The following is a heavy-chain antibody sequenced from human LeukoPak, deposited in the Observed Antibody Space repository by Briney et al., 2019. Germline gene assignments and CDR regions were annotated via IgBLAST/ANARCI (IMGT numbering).Heavy chain of an antibody. Sequence: GGSLRLSCAASGFTFSSYAMSWVRQAPGKGLEWVAVISYDGSNKYYADSVKGRFTISRDNSKNTLYLQMNSLRAEDTAVYYCAKHSIAAFDYWGQGTLVTVSS. CDR3: AKHSIAAFDY. J-gene: IGHJ4*01. CDR1: GFTFSSYA. V-gene: IGHV3-30*18. D-gene: IGHD6-25*01. CDR2: ISYDGSNK.